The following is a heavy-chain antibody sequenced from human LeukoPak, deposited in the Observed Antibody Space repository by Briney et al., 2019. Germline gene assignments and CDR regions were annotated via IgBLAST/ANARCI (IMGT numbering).Heavy chain of an antibody. V-gene: IGHV1-18*01. D-gene: IGHD6-13*01. CDR3: ARVMYSSRAVDY. J-gene: IGHJ4*02. CDR1: AYTFTIYG. Sequence: ASVTLSCTASAYTFTIYGISWVRQAPGQGLEWMGWISAYNGNTNYSQKLQGRVTMTTDTSTSTAYMELRSLRSDDTAVYYCARVMYSSRAVDYWGQGTLVTVSS. CDR2: ISAYNGNT.